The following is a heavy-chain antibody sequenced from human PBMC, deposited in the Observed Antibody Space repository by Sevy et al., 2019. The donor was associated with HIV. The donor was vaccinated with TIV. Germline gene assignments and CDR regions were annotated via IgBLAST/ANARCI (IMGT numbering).Heavy chain of an antibody. Sequence: GGSLRLSCAASGFTFSNYAMHWVRQAPGKGLAWVALIWYDGSKIFYADSVKGRFTISRDNSESTLYLQMNSPRAEDTALYHCAKGGPNSGYDYYFDYWGQGTLVTVSS. J-gene: IGHJ4*02. D-gene: IGHD5-12*01. CDR2: IWYDGSKI. CDR1: GFTFSNYA. V-gene: IGHV3-33*06. CDR3: AKGGPNSGYDYYFDY.